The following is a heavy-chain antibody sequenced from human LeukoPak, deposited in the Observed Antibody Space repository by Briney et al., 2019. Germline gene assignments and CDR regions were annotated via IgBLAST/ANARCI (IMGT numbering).Heavy chain of an antibody. CDR1: RLTFSTYV. J-gene: IGHJ4*02. Sequence: AGPLRLSCAAYRLTFSTYVMNWVRQAPGEGLEWVSTINGGGDGTYYADSVRGRITVSRDNSRNTLYLQMNFLGVEDTGVYYCANSEFYVSGKYAGLDNWGQGTLVTVSS. V-gene: IGHV3-23*01. CDR2: INGGGDGT. D-gene: IGHD3-10*01. CDR3: ANSEFYVSGKYAGLDN.